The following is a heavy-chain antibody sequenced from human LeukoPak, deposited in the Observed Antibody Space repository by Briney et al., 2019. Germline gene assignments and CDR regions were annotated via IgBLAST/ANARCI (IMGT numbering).Heavy chain of an antibody. V-gene: IGHV4-39*07. D-gene: IGHD5/OR15-5a*01. Sequence: PSETLSLTCTVSGGSISSSSYYWGWIRQPPGKGLEWIGSIYYSGGTDYNPSLKSRVTISVDTSQNQFSLNLNSVTAADAGFYYCARQPLLVSTSSMGRFFDVWGRGVLVTVSS. CDR1: GGSISSSSYY. J-gene: IGHJ2*01. CDR2: IYYSGGT. CDR3: ARQPLLVSTSSMGRFFDV.